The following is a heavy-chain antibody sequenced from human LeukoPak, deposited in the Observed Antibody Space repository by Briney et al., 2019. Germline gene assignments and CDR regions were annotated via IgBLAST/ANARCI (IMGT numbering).Heavy chain of an antibody. CDR1: GYSFTTYG. D-gene: IGHD5-18*01. CDR2: ISTYNGDT. J-gene: IGHJ4*02. CDR3: ARRGSVDTPMSNWEWWY. Sequence: ASVKVSCKASGYSFTTYGISWLRQAPGQGLEWMGWISTYNGDTNYAQKFQGRATLTTDTFTSTVYMGLRSLRSDDTAVYYCARRGSVDTPMSNWEWWYWGQGTLVTVSS. V-gene: IGHV1-18*01.